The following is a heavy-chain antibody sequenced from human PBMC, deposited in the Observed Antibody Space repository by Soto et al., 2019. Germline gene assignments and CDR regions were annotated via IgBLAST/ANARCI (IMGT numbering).Heavy chain of an antibody. Sequence: QVQLVQSGAEVKKPGSSVKVSCKASGGTFSSYTISWVRQAPGQGLEWMGRIIPILGIANYAQKCQGRVTITADKSTSTAYMDLSRLRSEDTAGYDCARAWIVATCGDYWGQRTLVTVSS. CDR2: IIPILGIA. D-gene: IGHD5-12*01. J-gene: IGHJ4*02. CDR3: ARAWIVATCGDY. V-gene: IGHV1-69*02. CDR1: GGTFSSYT.